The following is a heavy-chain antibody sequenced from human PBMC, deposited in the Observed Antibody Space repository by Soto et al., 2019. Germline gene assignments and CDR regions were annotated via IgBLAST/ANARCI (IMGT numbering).Heavy chain of an antibody. Sequence: GASVKVSCKASGGTFSSYAISWVRQAPGQGLEWMGGIIPIFGTANYAQKFQGRVTITADESTSTAYVELSSLRSEDTAVYYCARSGDIVVVPAATSLGFDPWGQGTLVTVSS. CDR1: GGTFSSYA. J-gene: IGHJ5*02. V-gene: IGHV1-69*13. D-gene: IGHD2-2*01. CDR3: ARSGDIVVVPAATSLGFDP. CDR2: IIPIFGTA.